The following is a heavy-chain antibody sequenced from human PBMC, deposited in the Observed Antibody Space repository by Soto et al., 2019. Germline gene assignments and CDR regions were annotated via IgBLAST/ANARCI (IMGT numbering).Heavy chain of an antibody. CDR2: IHYYGTST. J-gene: IGHJ3*01. CDR3: ARISALGHAAFDP. CDR1: GFTLSGYS. Sequence: EVPLVESGGGLVQPGGSLRLSCAASGFTLSGYSMHWVRPAPGKGLEFVSAIHYYGTSTFYANSVKGRFTIARDTSKNTLYLQMGSLSAEDMAVYYCARISALGHAAFDPWCQGTMVTVSS. V-gene: IGHV3-64*01.